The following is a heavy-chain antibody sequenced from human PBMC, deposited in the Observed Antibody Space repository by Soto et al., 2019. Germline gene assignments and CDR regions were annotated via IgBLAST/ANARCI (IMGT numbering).Heavy chain of an antibody. Sequence: SVKVSCKASGGTFSSYAISWVRQAPGQGLEWMGGFIPIFGIANYAQKFQGRVTITADESTSTAYMELSSLRSEDTAVYYCARSSYYYGSGPSLAYYYYYGMDVWGQGTTVTVSS. CDR3: ARSSYYYGSGPSLAYYYYYGMDV. V-gene: IGHV1-69*13. CDR1: GGTFSSYA. D-gene: IGHD3-10*01. CDR2: FIPIFGIA. J-gene: IGHJ6*02.